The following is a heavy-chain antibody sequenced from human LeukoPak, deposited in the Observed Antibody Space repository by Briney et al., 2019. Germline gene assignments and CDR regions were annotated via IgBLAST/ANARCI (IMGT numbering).Heavy chain of an antibody. D-gene: IGHD3-22*01. V-gene: IGHV3-30*02. Sequence: PGGSLRLSCAASGFTFSSYWMSWVRQPPGKGLEWVAFIRYDGSNKYYADSVKGRFTISRDNSKNTLYLQMNSLRAEDTAVYYCAKEIPNYYDSSGYYHGGFDYWGQGTLVTVSS. J-gene: IGHJ4*02. CDR3: AKEIPNYYDSSGYYHGGFDY. CDR1: GFTFSSYW. CDR2: IRYDGSNK.